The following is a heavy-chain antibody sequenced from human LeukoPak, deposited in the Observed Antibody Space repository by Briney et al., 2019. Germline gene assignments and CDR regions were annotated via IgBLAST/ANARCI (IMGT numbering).Heavy chain of an antibody. CDR2: IQQDGIEK. CDR3: GRELDGSVDY. V-gene: IGHV3-7*01. CDR1: GFTFSTYW. D-gene: IGHD3-10*01. J-gene: IGHJ4*02. Sequence: GGSLRLSCAASGFTFSTYWMSWVRQAPGKGLEWVANIQQDGIEKYYVDSVEGRFTISRENAKNSLFLQMSSLRADDTAVYYCGRELDGSVDYWGQGTLVTVSS.